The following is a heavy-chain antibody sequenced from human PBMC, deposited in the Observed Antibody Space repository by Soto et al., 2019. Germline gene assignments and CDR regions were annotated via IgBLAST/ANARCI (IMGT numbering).Heavy chain of an antibody. J-gene: IGHJ4*02. CDR1: RVSLTSGTYY. V-gene: IGHV4-31*03. Sequence: SETLSLTCSVSRVSLTSGTYYLSWIRQHPGKGLEWIGYIFYSGSNDYNPSLNSRVNISVDTSKNQFSLKLSSVTAADTAVYYCASTEDFFDYWGQGTLVTVSS. CDR3: ASTEDFFDY. CDR2: IFYSGSN.